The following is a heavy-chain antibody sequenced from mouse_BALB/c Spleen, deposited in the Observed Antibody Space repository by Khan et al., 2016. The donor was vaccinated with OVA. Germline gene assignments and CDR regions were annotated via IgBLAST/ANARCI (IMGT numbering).Heavy chain of an antibody. CDR3: ARSNGNYWFAY. CDR2: INTYTGEL. Sequence: QIQLVQSGPELKKPGETVKISCKASGYTLTNYGMNWVKQAPGKGLKWMGWINTYTGELTFADDFKGRFAFSLETSASTAYLQINNLKNEDTATYFCARSNGNYWFAYWGQGTLVTVSA. V-gene: IGHV9-3-1*01. D-gene: IGHD2-1*01. CDR1: GYTLTNYG. J-gene: IGHJ3*01.